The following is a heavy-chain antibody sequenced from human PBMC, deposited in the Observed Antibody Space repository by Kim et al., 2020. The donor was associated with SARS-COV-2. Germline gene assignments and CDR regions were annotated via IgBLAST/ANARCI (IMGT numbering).Heavy chain of an antibody. CDR3: AKDSRYSSGWHPLDY. CDR1: GFTFSSYG. CDR2: IWYDGSNK. D-gene: IGHD6-19*01. V-gene: IGHV3-33*06. J-gene: IGHJ4*02. Sequence: GGSLRLSCAASGFTFSSYGMHWVRQAPGKGLEWVAVIWYDGSNKYYADSVKGRFTISRDNSKNTLYLQMNSLRAEDTAVYYCAKDSRYSSGWHPLDYWGQGTLVTVSS.